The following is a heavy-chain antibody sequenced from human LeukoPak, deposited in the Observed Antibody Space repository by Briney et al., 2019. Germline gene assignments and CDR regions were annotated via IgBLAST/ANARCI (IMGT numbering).Heavy chain of an antibody. CDR3: ARDRPFRGIPRLKINWFDP. Sequence: PSETLSLTCTVSGGSISSSSYYWGWIRQPPGKGLEWIGSIYYSGSTYYNPSLKSRVTISVDTSKNQFSLKLSSVTAADTAVYYCARDRPFRGIPRLKINWFDPWGQGTLVTVSS. J-gene: IGHJ5*02. D-gene: IGHD3-10*01. CDR1: GGSISSSSYY. V-gene: IGHV4-39*07. CDR2: IYYSGST.